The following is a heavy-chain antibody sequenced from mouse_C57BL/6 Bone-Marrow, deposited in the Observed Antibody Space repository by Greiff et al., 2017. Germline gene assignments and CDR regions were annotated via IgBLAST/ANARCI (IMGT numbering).Heavy chain of an antibody. Sequence: QVQLKQPGAELVKPGASVKLSCKASGYTFTSYWMHWVKQRPGRGLEWIGRIDPNSGGTKYNEKFKSKATLTVDKPSSTAYMQRSSLTSEDSAVYYCASSKAILLREAGGQGTLVTVSA. D-gene: IGHD1-1*01. J-gene: IGHJ3*01. V-gene: IGHV1-72*01. CDR3: ASSKAILLREA. CDR1: GYTFTSYW. CDR2: IDPNSGGT.